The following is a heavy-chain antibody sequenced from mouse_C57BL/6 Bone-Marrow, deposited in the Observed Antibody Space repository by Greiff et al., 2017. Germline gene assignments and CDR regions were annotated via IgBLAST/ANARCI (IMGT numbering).Heavy chain of an antibody. CDR3: ARGIDYGNWYFDV. J-gene: IGHJ1*03. CDR2: ISPGSGST. V-gene: IGHV1-55*01. CDR1: GYTFTSYW. D-gene: IGHD2-1*01. Sequence: VQLQQPGAELVKPGASVKMSCKASGYTFTSYWIPWVKQRPGHGLEWIGDISPGSGSTNYNEKFKSKATLTVDTSSSTAYMQLSSLTSEDSAVYYCARGIDYGNWYFDVWGTGTTVTVSS.